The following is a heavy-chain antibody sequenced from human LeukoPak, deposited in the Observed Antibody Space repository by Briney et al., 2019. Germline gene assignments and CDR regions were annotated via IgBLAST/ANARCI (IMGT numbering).Heavy chain of an antibody. CDR1: GFTFSSYW. Sequence: GGSLRLSCAASGFTFSSYWMSWVRQAPGEGLEWVANINQDGSQKYYVDSVKGRFTISRDNAKNSLYLQMNSLRAEDTAVYYCVLGYSYGYLFDYWGQGTLVTVSS. CDR2: INQDGSQK. CDR3: VLGYSYGYLFDY. D-gene: IGHD5-18*01. V-gene: IGHV3-7*01. J-gene: IGHJ4*02.